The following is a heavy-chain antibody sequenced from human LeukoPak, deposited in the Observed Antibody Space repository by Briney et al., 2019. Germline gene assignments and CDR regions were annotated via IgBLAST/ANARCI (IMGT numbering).Heavy chain of an antibody. CDR2: IYHSGST. Sequence: SETLSLTCTVSGGSISSYYWSWIRQPPGKGLEWIGSIYHSGSTYYNPSLKSRVTISVDTSKNQFSLKLSSVTAADTAVYYCASLRGIQLWLRGVDYWGQGTLVTVSS. CDR1: GGSISSYY. CDR3: ASLRGIQLWLRGVDY. D-gene: IGHD5-18*01. J-gene: IGHJ4*02. V-gene: IGHV4-59*04.